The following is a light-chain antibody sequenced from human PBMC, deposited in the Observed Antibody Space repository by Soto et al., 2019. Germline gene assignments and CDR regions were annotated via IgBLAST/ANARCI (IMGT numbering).Light chain of an antibody. V-gene: IGKV3-20*01. CDR1: QSVSSNY. J-gene: IGKJ1*01. CDR3: QRYGSSPWT. Sequence: EIVLMQSPDTLSLSPGERATLSCRARQSVSSNYLAWYQQKPGQAPRVLIYGASSRATAIPDRFSGSGSGTHFTLTISRLKPEDFAEYYCQRYGSSPWTFGQGTKVEIK. CDR2: GAS.